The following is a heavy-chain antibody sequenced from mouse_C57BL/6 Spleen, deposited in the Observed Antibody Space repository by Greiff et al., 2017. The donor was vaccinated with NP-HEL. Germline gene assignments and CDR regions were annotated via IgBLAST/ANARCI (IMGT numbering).Heavy chain of an antibody. Sequence: EVKLQESGPGLVKPSQSLSLTCSVTGYSITSGYYWNWIRQFPGNKLEWMGYISYDGSNNYNPSLKNRISITRDTSKNQFFLKLNSVTTEDTATYYCARAPLGFDYWGQGTTLTVSS. V-gene: IGHV3-6*01. J-gene: IGHJ2*01. CDR3: ARAPLGFDY. CDR2: ISYDGSN. D-gene: IGHD4-1*01. CDR1: GYSITSGYY.